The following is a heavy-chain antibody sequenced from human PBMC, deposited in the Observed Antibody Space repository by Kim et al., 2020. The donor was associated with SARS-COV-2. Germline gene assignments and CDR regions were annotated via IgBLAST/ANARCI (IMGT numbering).Heavy chain of an antibody. J-gene: IGHJ5*02. CDR2: IYYSGST. CDR1: GGSISSYY. Sequence: SETLSLTCTVSGGSISSYYWSWIRQPPGKGLEWIGYIYYSGSTNYNPSLKSRVTISVDTSKNQFSLKLSSVTAADTAVYYCARHSGGQQLEIWYNWFDPWGQGTLVTVSS. D-gene: IGHD6-13*01. V-gene: IGHV4-59*08. CDR3: ARHSGGQQLEIWYNWFDP.